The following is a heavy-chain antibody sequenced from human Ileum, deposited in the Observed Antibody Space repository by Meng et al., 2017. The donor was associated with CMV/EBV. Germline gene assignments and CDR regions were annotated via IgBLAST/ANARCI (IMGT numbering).Heavy chain of an antibody. CDR2: INPNSGAT. CDR3: VKDLLNGDKGR. Sequence: ASVKVSCKASGYTFTAYSMYWVRQAPGQGLECMGTINPNSGATKYAQKFQGRVIMTRDTSTNTAYMELSRLTSDDTAMYYCVKDLLNGDKGRWGQGTTVTVSS. V-gene: IGHV1-2*02. J-gene: IGHJ6*02. CDR1: GYTFTAYS. D-gene: IGHD2-21*02.